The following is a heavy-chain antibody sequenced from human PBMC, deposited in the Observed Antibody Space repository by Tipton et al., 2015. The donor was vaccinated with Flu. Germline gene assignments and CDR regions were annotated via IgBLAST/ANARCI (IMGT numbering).Heavy chain of an antibody. D-gene: IGHD2-2*01. CDR2: IYHTGTT. CDR3: ARDNAVVPGALSY. J-gene: IGHJ4*02. Sequence: TLSLTCTVSGDSISSGDYSWTWIRQPPGKGLEWIGYIYHTGTTDYSPSLKSRVTMSVDRSKNQISLQLKSVIASDTAMYYCARDNAVVPGALSYWGLGKLVTVSS. V-gene: IGHV4-30-2*01. CDR1: GDSISSGDYS.